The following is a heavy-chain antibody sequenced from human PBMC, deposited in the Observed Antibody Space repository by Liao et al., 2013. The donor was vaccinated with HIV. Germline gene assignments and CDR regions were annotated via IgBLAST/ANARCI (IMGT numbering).Heavy chain of an antibody. V-gene: IGHV4-39*02. J-gene: IGHJ5*02. D-gene: IGHD3-3*01. Sequence: LQLEESGPGQVRSSETLSLTCSVSGASINTRFYYWGWIRQPPGKGLEWIGSVYYDGTTFYTPSLKSRVTMSADVSRRRISLRLTSTTVADTAVYYCARGAGGIFGVDASRFDPWGQGTLVTVSS. CDR1: GASINTRFYY. CDR3: ARGAGGIFGVDASRFDP. CDR2: VYYDGTT.